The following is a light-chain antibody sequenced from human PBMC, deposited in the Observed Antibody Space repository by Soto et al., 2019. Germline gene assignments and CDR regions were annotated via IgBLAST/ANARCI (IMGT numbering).Light chain of an antibody. J-gene: IGKJ1*01. CDR3: QQYNKWPLT. CDR2: VTS. Sequence: EIVMTQSPATLSVSPGERATLSCRASPSASNNLSWYQQKPGQAPRLLIYVTSTRATGIPARLSGSGSGTEFSLTISSLQSEDFAVYYCQQYNKWPLTFGQGTKVEI. CDR1: PSASNN. V-gene: IGKV3-15*01.